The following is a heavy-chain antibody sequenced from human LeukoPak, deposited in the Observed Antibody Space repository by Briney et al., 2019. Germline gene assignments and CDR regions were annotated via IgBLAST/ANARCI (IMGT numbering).Heavy chain of an antibody. V-gene: IGHV4-39*07. D-gene: IGHD3-10*01. CDR1: GGSISSSSYY. CDR3: AREYYYGSGNYYNRIDY. Sequence: PSETLSLTCTVSGGSISSSSYYWGWIRQPPGKGLEWIGSVYYSGSTYYNPSLKSRVTISVDTSKNQFSLKLSSVTAADTAVYYCAREYYYGSGNYYNRIDYWGQGTLVTVSS. CDR2: VYYSGST. J-gene: IGHJ4*02.